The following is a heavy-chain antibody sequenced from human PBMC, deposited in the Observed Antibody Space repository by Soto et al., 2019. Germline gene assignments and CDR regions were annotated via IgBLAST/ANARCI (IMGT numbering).Heavy chain of an antibody. CDR2: ISGSGGST. J-gene: IGHJ4*02. Sequence: GGSLRLSCAVSGFTFSSYAMSWVRQAQGKGLEWVSAISGSGGSTYYADSGKGRFTISRDNSKNTLYLQMNSLRAEDTAVYYCAKDRCTNGVCYIFDYWGQGTLVTVSS. CDR1: GFTFSSYA. CDR3: AKDRCTNGVCYIFDY. D-gene: IGHD2-8*01. V-gene: IGHV3-23*01.